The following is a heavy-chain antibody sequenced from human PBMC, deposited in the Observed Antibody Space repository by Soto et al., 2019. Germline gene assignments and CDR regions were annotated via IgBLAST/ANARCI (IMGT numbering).Heavy chain of an antibody. CDR3: ARELSIAARPPRGYFDY. CDR1: GGSISSYY. D-gene: IGHD6-6*01. Sequence: QVQLQESGPGLVKPSETLSLTCTVSGGSISSYYWSWIRQPAGKGLEWIGRIYTSGSTNYNPSLKSRVTMSVDTSKNQFSLKLSSVTAADTAVYYCARELSIAARPPRGYFDYWGQGTLVTVSS. CDR2: IYTSGST. J-gene: IGHJ4*02. V-gene: IGHV4-4*07.